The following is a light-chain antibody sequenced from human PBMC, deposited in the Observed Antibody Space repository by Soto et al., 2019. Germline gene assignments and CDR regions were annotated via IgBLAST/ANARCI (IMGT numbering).Light chain of an antibody. Sequence: IQMTQSPSTLSASVGDRVTITCRASQSIGGWLAWYQQKPGKAPKLLINDASNLKTGVPSRFSGSGSGTEFALTISSLQPDDFATYYCQQYNDYPLTFGGGTKVDIK. CDR3: QQYNDYPLT. V-gene: IGKV1-5*01. CDR1: QSIGGW. CDR2: DAS. J-gene: IGKJ4*01.